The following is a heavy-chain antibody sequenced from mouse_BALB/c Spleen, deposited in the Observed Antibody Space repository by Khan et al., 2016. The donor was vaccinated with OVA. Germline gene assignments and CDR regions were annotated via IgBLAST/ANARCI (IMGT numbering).Heavy chain of an antibody. J-gene: IGHJ4*01. V-gene: IGHV9-3-1*01. CDR3: ARGTSRAMDY. CDR2: IYTYTGEP. D-gene: IGHD1-1*01. Sequence: QIQLVQSGPELKKPGETVKISCKASGYTFTNYGMNWVKQAPGKGLKWMGWIYTYTGEPTYADDFKGRFAFSLDTSASTAYLQINNLKNEDTATYFCARGTSRAMDYWGQGTSITVSS. CDR1: GYTFTNYG.